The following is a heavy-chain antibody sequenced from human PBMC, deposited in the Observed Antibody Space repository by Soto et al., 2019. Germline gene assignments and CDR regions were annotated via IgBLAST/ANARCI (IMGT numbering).Heavy chain of an antibody. CDR2: IYYSGST. J-gene: IGHJ4*02. CDR1: GGSISSSSYY. CDR3: ARFDYGTFFDY. D-gene: IGHD4-17*01. Sequence: SETLSLTCTVSGGSISSSSYYWGWIRQPPGKGLEWIGSIYYSGSTYYNPSLKSRVTISVDTSKNQFSLKLSSVTAADTAVYYCARFDYGTFFDYWGQGTLVTVS. V-gene: IGHV4-39*01.